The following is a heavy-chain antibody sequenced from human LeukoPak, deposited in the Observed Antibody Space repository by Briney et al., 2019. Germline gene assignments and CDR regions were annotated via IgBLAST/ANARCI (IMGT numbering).Heavy chain of an antibody. CDR1: GGTFSSYA. Sequence: SVKVSSKASGGTFSSYAISWVRQAPGQGLEWMGGIIPIFGTANYAQKFQGRVTITADESTSTAYMELSSLRSEDTAVYYCARLESIAAAGRVAFDIWGQGTMVTVSS. CDR3: ARLESIAAAGRVAFDI. V-gene: IGHV1-69*01. J-gene: IGHJ3*02. CDR2: IIPIFGTA. D-gene: IGHD6-13*01.